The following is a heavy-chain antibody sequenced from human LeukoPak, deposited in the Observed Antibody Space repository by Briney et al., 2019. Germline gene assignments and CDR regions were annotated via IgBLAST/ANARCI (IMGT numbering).Heavy chain of an antibody. V-gene: IGHV3-30-3*01. CDR1: GFTLSSYA. CDR3: ATLPT. Sequence: PGRSLRLSRAASGFTLSSYAMHSVRPAPPKGLEWVSVISYDVNNKYYAVSVKGRFTISRDNSKNTLYLQMNSLRAEDTALYYCATLPTWGQGTLVTVSS. J-gene: IGHJ4*02. CDR2: ISYDVNNK. D-gene: IGHD4-17*01.